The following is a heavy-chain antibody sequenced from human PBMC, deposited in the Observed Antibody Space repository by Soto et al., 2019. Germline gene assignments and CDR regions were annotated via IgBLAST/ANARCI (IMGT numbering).Heavy chain of an antibody. CDR3: LSGTTVGFPFDS. CDR2: ISAYNGNT. CDR1: GYTFTNYG. D-gene: IGHD4-17*01. Sequence: QVQLVQSGAEVKKPGSSVTVSCKASGYTFTNYGFSWVRQTPGQGLEWMGWISAYNGNTNYAQNLQGRVIMTTDTSTSMVYMELRSLRSDDTAVYYCLSGTTVGFPFDSWGQGTLVTVSS. J-gene: IGHJ4*02. V-gene: IGHV1-18*01.